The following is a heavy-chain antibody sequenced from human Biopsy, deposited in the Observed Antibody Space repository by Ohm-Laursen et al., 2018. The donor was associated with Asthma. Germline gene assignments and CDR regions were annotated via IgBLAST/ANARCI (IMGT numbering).Heavy chain of an antibody. CDR1: GGTFNTYV. CDR3: ARKAGSCISRTCYSLDF. Sequence: VKVSCNSLGGTFNTYVIGWVRQAPGQGLEWMGGINSGFGTTTYPQKFQDRVTITADDSTSTVYMELSSLRSGDTAVYYCARKAGSCISRTCYSLDFWGQGTLVTVSS. V-gene: IGHV1-69*01. CDR2: INSGFGTT. J-gene: IGHJ4*02. D-gene: IGHD2-2*01.